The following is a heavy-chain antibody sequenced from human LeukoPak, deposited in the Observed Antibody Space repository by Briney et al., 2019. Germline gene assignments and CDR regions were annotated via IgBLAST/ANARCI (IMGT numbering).Heavy chain of an antibody. V-gene: IGHV5-51*01. D-gene: IGHD4/OR15-4a*01. CDR1: GYSFPIYW. Sequence: KSGESLNTSCKASGYSFPIYWIAWVRRMPGKGLEWMGIMYSGECNIRYSTSLQGQVTISDDKSVTTAYLQWSSLKPTDNAMYICARLNGGANFLGNFLDIWGQGTMVTVSS. CDR3: ARLNGGANFLGNFLDI. CDR2: MYSGECNI. J-gene: IGHJ3*02.